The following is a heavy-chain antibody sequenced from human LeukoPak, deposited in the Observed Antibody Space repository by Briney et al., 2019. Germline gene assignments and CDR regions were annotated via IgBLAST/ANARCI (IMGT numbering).Heavy chain of an antibody. CDR2: IGISSGNT. J-gene: IGHJ4*02. V-gene: IGHV3-48*04. CDR3: ARDHNYAFDN. Sequence: GGSRRPSCAASGFTFSDYSMTWVRQAPGKGREWISWIGISSGNTKYADSVKGRFTISGDNAKNSLYLQMNSLRVEDTAVYYCARDHNYAFDNWGQGTLVTVSS. D-gene: IGHD1-1*01. CDR1: GFTFSDYS.